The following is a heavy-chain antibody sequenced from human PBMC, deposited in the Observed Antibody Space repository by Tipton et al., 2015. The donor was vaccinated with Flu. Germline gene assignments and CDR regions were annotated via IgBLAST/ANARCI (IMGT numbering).Heavy chain of an antibody. D-gene: IGHD1-26*01. V-gene: IGHV3-15*01. Sequence: SLRLSCAASGFTFNNAWMSWVRQAPGKGLEWVGRIKSKTDGGTRDFAAPVKGRLSISRDDSKNTLYLQMNSLKTEDTAVYYGTAGVGATDHDYWGQGTLVTVSS. J-gene: IGHJ4*02. CDR3: TAGVGATDHDY. CDR1: GFTFNNAW. CDR2: IKSKTDGGTR.